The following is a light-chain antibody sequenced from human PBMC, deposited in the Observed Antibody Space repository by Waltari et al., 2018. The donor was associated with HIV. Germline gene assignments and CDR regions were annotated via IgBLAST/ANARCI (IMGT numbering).Light chain of an antibody. CDR3: QSAENRGIMI. J-gene: IGLJ2*01. Sequence: SSELTQPPSVAVSPGQTAGITCSGDALPKQYGNWYQQKPGQAPVLLIYKDTERPSGIPERFSGSRSGTTATLTISGVQAEDEADHVCQSAENRGIMIFGGGTTLTVL. V-gene: IGLV3-25*03. CDR2: KDT. CDR1: ALPKQY.